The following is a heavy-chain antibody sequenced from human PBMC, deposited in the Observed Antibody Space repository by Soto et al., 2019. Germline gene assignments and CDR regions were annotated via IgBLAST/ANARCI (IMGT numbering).Heavy chain of an antibody. CDR2: INPNSGGT. CDR1: GYTFTGYY. D-gene: IGHD3-22*01. CDR3: ARAITMIVTALAY. Sequence: GASVKVSCKASGYTFTGYYMHWVRQAPGQGLEWMGWINPNSGGTNYAQKFQGRVTMTRDTSISTAYMELSRLRSDDTAVYYCARAITMIVTALAYWGQGTLVTVSS. J-gene: IGHJ4*02. V-gene: IGHV1-2*02.